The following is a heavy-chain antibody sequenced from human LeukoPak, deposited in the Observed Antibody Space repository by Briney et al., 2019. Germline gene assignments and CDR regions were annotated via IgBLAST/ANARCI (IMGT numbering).Heavy chain of an antibody. Sequence: PGGSLRLSCAASGFTFSSYWMSWVRQAPGKGLEWVANIKQDGSEKYYVDSVKGRFTISRDNAKNSLYLQMNSLRAEDTAVYYCARPGVAYRGGDDYWGQGTLVTVSS. J-gene: IGHJ4*02. D-gene: IGHD3-3*01. CDR2: IKQDGSEK. CDR3: ARPGVAYRGGDDY. CDR1: GFTFSSYW. V-gene: IGHV3-7*01.